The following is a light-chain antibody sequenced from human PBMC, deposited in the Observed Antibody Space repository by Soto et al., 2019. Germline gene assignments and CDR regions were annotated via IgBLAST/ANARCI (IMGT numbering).Light chain of an antibody. Sequence: QSVLTQPPSVSGAPGQTVTISCTGSSSNIGADFDVHWYQHLPGTAPKLLISRNDNRPSGVPDRFSGSKSGTSASLAITGLQVEDVCDYYCQSRVSSLSSSWVFGGGTKLTVL. CDR2: RND. J-gene: IGLJ3*02. CDR3: QSRVSSLSSSWV. CDR1: SSNIGADFD. V-gene: IGLV1-40*01.